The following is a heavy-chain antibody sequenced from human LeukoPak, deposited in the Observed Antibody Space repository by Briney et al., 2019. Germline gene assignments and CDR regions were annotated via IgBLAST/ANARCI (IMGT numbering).Heavy chain of an antibody. CDR1: GYTFTSYD. D-gene: IGHD3-3*01. CDR3: ARGGYDFWSGYSIDY. J-gene: IGHJ4*02. CDR2: MNPNSGNT. V-gene: IGHV1-8*01. Sequence: ASVTVSCKASGYTFTSYDINWVRQAPGQGLEWMGWMNPNSGNTGYAQKFQGRVTMTRNTSISTAYMELSSLRSEDTAVYYCARGGYDFWSGYSIDYWGQGTLVTVSS.